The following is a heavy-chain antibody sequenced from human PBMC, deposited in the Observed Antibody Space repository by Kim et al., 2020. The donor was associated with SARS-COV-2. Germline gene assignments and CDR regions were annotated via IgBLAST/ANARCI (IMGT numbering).Heavy chain of an antibody. V-gene: IGHV1-69*01. CDR3: ARDSAYCGGDCYFS. J-gene: IGHJ5*02. D-gene: IGHD2-21*02. Sequence: AQKFQGRVTITADESTSTAYMELSSLRSEDTAVYYCARDSAYCGGDCYFSWGQGTLVTVSS.